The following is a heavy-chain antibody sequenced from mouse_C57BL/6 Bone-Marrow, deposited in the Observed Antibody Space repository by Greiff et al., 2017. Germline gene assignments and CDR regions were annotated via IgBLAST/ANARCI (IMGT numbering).Heavy chain of an antibody. Sequence: QVQLQQSGAELMKPGASVKLSCKATGYTFTGYWIEWVKQRPGHGLEWIGEILPGSGSTNYNEKFKGKATFTADTSSNTAYMQLSSLTTEDSAIYYCARSPNYYGSSDWYFDVWGTGTTVTVSS. D-gene: IGHD1-1*01. CDR3: ARSPNYYGSSDWYFDV. CDR1: GYTFTGYW. V-gene: IGHV1-9*01. J-gene: IGHJ1*03. CDR2: ILPGSGST.